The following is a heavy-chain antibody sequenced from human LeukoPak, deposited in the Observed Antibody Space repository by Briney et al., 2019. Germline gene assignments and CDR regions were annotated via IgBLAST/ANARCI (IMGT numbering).Heavy chain of an antibody. V-gene: IGHV3-11*04. Sequence: GGSLRLSCAASGFTFSDYYMSWIRRAPGKGLEWVSYISSSGSTIYYADSVKGRFTISRDNAKNSLYLQMNSLRAEDTAVYYCARVSVVAVYNWFDPWGQGTLVTVSS. CDR2: ISSSGSTI. J-gene: IGHJ5*02. D-gene: IGHD2-15*01. CDR3: ARVSVVAVYNWFDP. CDR1: GFTFSDYY.